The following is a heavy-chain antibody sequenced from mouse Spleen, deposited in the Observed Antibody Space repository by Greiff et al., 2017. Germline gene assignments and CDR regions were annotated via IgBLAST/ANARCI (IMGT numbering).Heavy chain of an antibody. Sequence: VQLKESGPGLVKPSQSLSLTCSVTGYSITSGYYWNWIRQFPGNKLEWMGYISYDGSNNYNPSLKNRISITRDTSKNQFFLKLNSVTTEDTATYYCARGLLHMDYWGQGTSVTVSS. J-gene: IGHJ4*01. D-gene: IGHD2-3*01. CDR2: ISYDGSN. CDR1: GYSITSGYY. V-gene: IGHV3-6*01. CDR3: ARGLLHMDY.